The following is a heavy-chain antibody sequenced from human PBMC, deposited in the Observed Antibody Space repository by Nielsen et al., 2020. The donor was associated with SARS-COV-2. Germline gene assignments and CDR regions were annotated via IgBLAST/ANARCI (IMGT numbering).Heavy chain of an antibody. CDR2: ISSSSSYI. CDR1: GFTFSSYS. V-gene: IGHV3-21*01. J-gene: IGHJ4*02. CDR3: AREGRWLQPFDY. Sequence: GESLKISCAASGFTFSSYSMNWVRQAPGKGLEWVSSISSSSSYIYYADSVKGRFTISRDNAKNSLYLQMNSLRAEDTAVYYCAREGRWLQPFDYWGQGTLVTVSS. D-gene: IGHD5-24*01.